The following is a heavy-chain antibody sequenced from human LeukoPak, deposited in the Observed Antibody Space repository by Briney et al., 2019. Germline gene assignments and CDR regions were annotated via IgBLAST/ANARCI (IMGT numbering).Heavy chain of an antibody. CDR2: ISSSSSYI. D-gene: IGHD6-13*01. V-gene: IGHV3-21*01. CDR3: ARNSSSWYYFDY. CDR1: GFTFSYYS. J-gene: IGHJ4*02. Sequence: GGSLRLSCAAFGFTFSYYSMNWVRQAPGQGLEWVSSISSSSSYIYYADSVKGRFTISRDNAKNSLYLQMNSLRAEDTAVYYCARNSSSWYYFDYWGQGTLVTVSS.